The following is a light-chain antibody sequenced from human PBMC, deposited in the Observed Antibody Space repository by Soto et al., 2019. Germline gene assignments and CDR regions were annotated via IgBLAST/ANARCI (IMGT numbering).Light chain of an antibody. CDR1: QSIGSW. Sequence: DIQMTQSPSTLTASVGDRVTITCRASQSIGSWLAWYQQKPGKAPKLLIYKASSLESGVPSRFSGSGSGTEFTLTIISLQPDDFASYYCQQYGSYSPWTFGQGTKVEI. CDR2: KAS. J-gene: IGKJ1*01. CDR3: QQYGSYSPWT. V-gene: IGKV1-5*03.